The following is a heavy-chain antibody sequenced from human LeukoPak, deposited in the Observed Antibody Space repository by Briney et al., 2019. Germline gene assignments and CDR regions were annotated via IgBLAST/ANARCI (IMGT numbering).Heavy chain of an antibody. CDR3: ATKGYCSGGSCYYYYYGMDV. J-gene: IGHJ6*02. D-gene: IGHD2-15*01. V-gene: IGHV1-69*13. CDR1: GGTFSSYA. CDR2: IIPIFGTA. Sequence: SVKVSCKASGGTFSSYAISWVRQAPGQGLEWMGGIIPIFGTANYAQKFQGRVTITADESTSTAYMELSSLRSEDTAVYYCATKGYCSGGSCYYYYYGMDVWGQGTTITVSS.